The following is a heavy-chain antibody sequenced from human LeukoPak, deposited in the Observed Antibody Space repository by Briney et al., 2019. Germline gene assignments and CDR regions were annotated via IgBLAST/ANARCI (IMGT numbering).Heavy chain of an antibody. CDR2: IYYSGST. V-gene: IGHV4-59*01. CDR3: ARGWSYYDSSALGV. J-gene: IGHJ4*02. Sequence: PSETLSLTCTVSGDSISSYYWSWIRQPPGKGLEWIGYIYYSGSTNYNPSLKSRVTISLDTSKNQFSLKLSSVTAADTAVYYCARGWSYYDSSALGVWGQGTLVTVSS. CDR1: GDSISSYY. D-gene: IGHD3-22*01.